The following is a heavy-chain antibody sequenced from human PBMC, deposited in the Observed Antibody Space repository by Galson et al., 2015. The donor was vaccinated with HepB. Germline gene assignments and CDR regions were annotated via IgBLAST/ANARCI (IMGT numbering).Heavy chain of an antibody. CDR3: ARPMVRGEGWFDP. Sequence: SLRLSCAASGFSFSTYTMSWVRQAPGKGLEWVSGISGSGGRIDYADSVKGRFTISRDNSKNTMYLQMNSLRDEDTAIYYCARPMVRGEGWFDPWGQGTLVTVSS. CDR1: GFSFSTYT. CDR2: ISGSGGRI. D-gene: IGHD3-10*01. V-gene: IGHV3-23*01. J-gene: IGHJ5*02.